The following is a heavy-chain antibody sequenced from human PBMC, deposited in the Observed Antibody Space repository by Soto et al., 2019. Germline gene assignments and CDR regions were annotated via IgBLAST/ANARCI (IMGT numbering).Heavy chain of an antibody. J-gene: IGHJ4*02. Sequence: SETLSLTCTVSGDSINGYYWTWIRQPAGKGLEWIGRIYTSGTTSYSPSLKSRVTMSLDTSKNHFSLRLTSVTAADTAVYYCARDTVGISSPGVYWGRGTLVTISS. V-gene: IGHV4-4*07. CDR2: IYTSGTT. D-gene: IGHD4-17*01. CDR3: ARDTVGISSPGVY. CDR1: GDSINGYY.